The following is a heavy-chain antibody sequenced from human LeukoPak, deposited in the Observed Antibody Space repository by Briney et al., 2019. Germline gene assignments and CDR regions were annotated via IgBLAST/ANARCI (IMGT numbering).Heavy chain of an antibody. CDR1: GFTFSSYG. CDR3: ATGRFPRRSGSYDGG. V-gene: IGHV3-33*01. D-gene: IGHD1-26*01. CDR2: IWYDGSNK. J-gene: IGHJ4*02. Sequence: GGSLRLSCAASGFTFSSYGMHWVRQAPGKGLEWVAVIWYDGSNKYYADSVKGRFTISRDNSKNTLYLQMNSLRAEDTAVYYCATGRFPRRSGSYDGGWGQGTLVTVSS.